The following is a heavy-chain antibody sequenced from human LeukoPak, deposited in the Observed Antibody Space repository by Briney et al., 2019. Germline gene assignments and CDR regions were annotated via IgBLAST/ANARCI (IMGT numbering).Heavy chain of an antibody. CDR1: GYTFTSYG. CDR3: ARGWRELRRVFGY. Sequence: GASVKVSCKASGYTFTSYGISWVRQAPGQGLEWMGIINPSGGSTSYAQKFQGRVTMTRDMSTSTVYMELSSLRSEDTAVYYCARGWRELRRVFGYWGQGTLVTVSS. D-gene: IGHD1-26*01. CDR2: INPSGGST. V-gene: IGHV1-46*01. J-gene: IGHJ4*02.